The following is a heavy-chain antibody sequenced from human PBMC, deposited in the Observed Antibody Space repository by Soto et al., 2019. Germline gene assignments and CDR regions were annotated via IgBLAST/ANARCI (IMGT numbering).Heavy chain of an antibody. J-gene: IGHJ3*02. Sequence: HPGGSLRLSCAASGFTFSSYAMSWVRQAPGKGLEWVSAISGSGGSTYYADSVKGRFTISRDNSKNTLYLQVNRLRAEDTAVYYCARGSFGGSSAFDIWGQGTMVTVSS. V-gene: IGHV3-23*01. CDR3: ARGSFGGSSAFDI. CDR2: ISGSGGST. D-gene: IGHD3-10*01. CDR1: GFTFSSYA.